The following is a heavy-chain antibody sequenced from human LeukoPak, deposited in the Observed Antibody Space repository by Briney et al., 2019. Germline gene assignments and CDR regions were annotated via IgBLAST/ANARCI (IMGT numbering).Heavy chain of an antibody. Sequence: GGSLRLSCAASGFTFSSYWMSWVRQAPGKGLEWVANIKQDGSEKYYVDSVKGRFTISRDNAKNSPYLQMNSLRAEDTAVYYCARERSGSYWKGRDDAFDIWGQGTMVTVSS. CDR1: GFTFSSYW. CDR2: IKQDGSEK. CDR3: ARERSGSYWKGRDDAFDI. D-gene: IGHD1-26*01. V-gene: IGHV3-7*01. J-gene: IGHJ3*02.